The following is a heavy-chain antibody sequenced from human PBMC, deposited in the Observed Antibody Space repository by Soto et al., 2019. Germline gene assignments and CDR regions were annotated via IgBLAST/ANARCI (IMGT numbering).Heavy chain of an antibody. V-gene: IGHV3-23*01. Sequence: GSLRHSCTASGLTFSSFALSRVRKAPGKGLEWVSAISGSGGSTYYADSVKGRFTISRDNSKNTLYLQMNSLRAEDTAVYYCAGLRLFDYWGQGTLVTVSS. J-gene: IGHJ4*02. CDR3: AGLRLFDY. CDR2: ISGSGGST. CDR1: GLTFSSFA. D-gene: IGHD5-12*01.